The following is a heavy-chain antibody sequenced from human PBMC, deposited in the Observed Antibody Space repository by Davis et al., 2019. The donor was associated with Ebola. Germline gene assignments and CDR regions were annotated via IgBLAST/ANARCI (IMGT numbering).Heavy chain of an antibody. J-gene: IGHJ6*02. CDR1: GASIRSGGYY. V-gene: IGHV4-31*03. Sequence: SETLSPTFTVPGASIRSGGYYWSWIRQHPGKGLEWTGYIYYSGSTYYNPSLKSRVTIPVDTSKNQFSLKLSSVTAADTDVYYCAREYYYYGMDVWGQGTTVTVSS. CDR2: IYYSGST. CDR3: AREYYYYGMDV.